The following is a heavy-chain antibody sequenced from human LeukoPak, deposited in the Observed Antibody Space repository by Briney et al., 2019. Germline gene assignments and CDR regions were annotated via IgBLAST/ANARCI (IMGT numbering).Heavy chain of an antibody. Sequence: ASVKVSCKASGYTFTGYYMHWVRQAPGQGLEWMGWINPNSGGTNYAQKFRGRVTMTRDTSISTAYMELSRLRSDDTAVYYCARTPGGGFLEWDYYYYYYMDVWGKGTTVTVSS. CDR1: GYTFTGYY. CDR2: INPNSGGT. V-gene: IGHV1-2*02. D-gene: IGHD3-3*01. CDR3: ARTPGGGFLEWDYYYYYYMDV. J-gene: IGHJ6*03.